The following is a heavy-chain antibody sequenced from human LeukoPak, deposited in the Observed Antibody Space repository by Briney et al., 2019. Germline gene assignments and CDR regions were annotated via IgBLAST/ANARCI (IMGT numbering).Heavy chain of an antibody. J-gene: IGHJ4*02. CDR2: INPNSGGT. CDR1: GYTFTSYA. CDR3: ARDRQPNAYYDSSI. D-gene: IGHD3-22*01. V-gene: IGHV1-2*02. Sequence: ASVKVSRKASGYTFTSYAMNWVRQAPGQGLEWMGWINPNSGGTNYAQKFQGRVTMTRDASISTAYMELSRLRSDDTAVYYCARDRQPNAYYDSSIWGQGTLVTVSS.